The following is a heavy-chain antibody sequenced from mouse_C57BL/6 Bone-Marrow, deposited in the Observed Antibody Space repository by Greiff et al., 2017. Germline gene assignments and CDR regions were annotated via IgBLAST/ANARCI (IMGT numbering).Heavy chain of an antibody. D-gene: IGHD1-1*01. CDR2: IDPSDSDT. Sequence: QVQLQQPGAELVMPGASVKLSCKASGYTFTSYWMHWVKQRPGQGLEWIGEIDPSDSDTNYNQKFKGKSTLTVDKSSSTAYMQLSSLTSEDSAVYYCARSNYGSSYDWYFDVWGTGTTVTVSS. J-gene: IGHJ1*03. CDR1: GYTFTSYW. V-gene: IGHV1-69*01. CDR3: ARSNYGSSYDWYFDV.